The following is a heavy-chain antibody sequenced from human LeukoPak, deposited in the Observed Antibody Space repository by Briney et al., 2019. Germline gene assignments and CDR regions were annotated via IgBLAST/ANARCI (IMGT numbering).Heavy chain of an antibody. CDR2: INAGNGNT. J-gene: IGHJ4*02. V-gene: IGHV1-3*01. Sequence: ASVKVSCKASGYTFTSYAMHWVRQAPGQRLEWMGWINAGNGNTKYSQKFQGRVTITRDTSASTAYMELSSLRSEDTAVYYCARGGKDVLRFLEWLTTFDYWGQGTLATVSS. CDR3: ARGGKDVLRFLEWLTTFDY. D-gene: IGHD3-3*01. CDR1: GYTFTSYA.